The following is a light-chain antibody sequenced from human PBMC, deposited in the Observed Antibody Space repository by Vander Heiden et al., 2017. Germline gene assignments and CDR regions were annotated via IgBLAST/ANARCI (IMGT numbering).Light chain of an antibody. CDR1: QSVSSN. J-gene: IGKJ4*01. Sequence: IVFTLSLATLSWPPGEIATSSVRPTQSVSSNLARFQQKPGQAPRLLNYDASNRATGIPARFSGSGSGTDFTLTISSLEPEDFAVYYCQQRSIWPSLTFGGGTKVGNK. V-gene: IGKV3-11*01. CDR3: QQRSIWPSLT. CDR2: DAS.